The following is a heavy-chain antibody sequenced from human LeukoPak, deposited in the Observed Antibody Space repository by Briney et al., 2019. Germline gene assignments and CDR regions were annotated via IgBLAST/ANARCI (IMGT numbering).Heavy chain of an antibody. Sequence: ASVKDSCKASGYTFTSYDIDWVRQATGQGLEWMGWMNPNSGNTGYAQKFQGRVTIITNTSISTAYMELSSLRSEDTAVYYCAREGYSSGWLPGYYYYYMDVWGKGTTVTVSS. D-gene: IGHD6-19*01. CDR3: AREGYSSGWLPGYYYYYMDV. CDR1: GYTFTSYD. J-gene: IGHJ6*03. CDR2: MNPNSGNT. V-gene: IGHV1-8*03.